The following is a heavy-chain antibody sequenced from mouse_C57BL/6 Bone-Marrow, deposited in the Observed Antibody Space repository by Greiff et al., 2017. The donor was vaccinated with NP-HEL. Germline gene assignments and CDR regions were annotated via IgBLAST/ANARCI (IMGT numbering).Heavy chain of an antibody. D-gene: IGHD1-1*01. CDR2: IDPETGGT. CDR3: TRVSGITTVVATND. CDR1: GYTFTDYE. Sequence: QVQLQQSGAELVRPGASVTLSCKASGYTFTDYEMHWVKQTPVHGLEWIGAIDPETGGTAYNQKFKGKAILTADKSSSTAYMELRSLTSEDSAVYYCTRVSGITTVVATNDWGQGTTLTVSS. J-gene: IGHJ2*01. V-gene: IGHV1-15*01.